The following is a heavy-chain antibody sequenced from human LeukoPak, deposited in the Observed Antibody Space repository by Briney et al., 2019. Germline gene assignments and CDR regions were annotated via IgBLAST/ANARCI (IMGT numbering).Heavy chain of an antibody. CDR1: GYSFTGYH. Sequence: ASVKVSCKASGYSFTGYHMHRVRQAPGQGLEWMGRINPNSGDTNYAQKFQGRVTMTRDTSISTVYMELSRLRSDDTAVYYCARDYCSSTSCLFDYWGQGTLVTVSS. CDR2: INPNSGDT. D-gene: IGHD2-2*01. J-gene: IGHJ4*02. V-gene: IGHV1-2*06. CDR3: ARDYCSSTSCLFDY.